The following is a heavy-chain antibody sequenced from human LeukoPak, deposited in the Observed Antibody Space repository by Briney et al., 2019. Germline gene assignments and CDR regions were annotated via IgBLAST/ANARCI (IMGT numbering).Heavy chain of an antibody. CDR2: INPSSGGT. V-gene: IGHV1-2*06. J-gene: IGHJ5*02. D-gene: IGHD2-15*01. CDR3: ARGYCSGGSCYSVENWFDP. Sequence: ASVKVSCKASGYAFTKYYMFWVRQAPGQGLEWMGRINPSSGGTDYAQKFQGRVTMTRDTSISTAYMELSRLRSDDTAMYYCARGYCSGGSCYSVENWFDPWGQGTLVTVSS. CDR1: GYAFTKYY.